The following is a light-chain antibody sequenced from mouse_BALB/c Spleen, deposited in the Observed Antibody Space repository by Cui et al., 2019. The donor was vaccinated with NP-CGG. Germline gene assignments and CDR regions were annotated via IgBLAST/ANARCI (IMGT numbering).Light chain of an antibody. J-gene: IGLJ1*01. Sequence: QAVFTTESALPTSPGETVTLTCRSSTGAVTTSNYANWVQEKPDHLFTGLIGGTNNRVPGVPARFSGSLIGDKAALTITGAQTEDEAIYFCALWYSNHWVFGGGTKLTVL. CDR1: TGAVTTSNY. V-gene: IGLV1*01. CDR3: ALWYSNHWV. CDR2: GTN.